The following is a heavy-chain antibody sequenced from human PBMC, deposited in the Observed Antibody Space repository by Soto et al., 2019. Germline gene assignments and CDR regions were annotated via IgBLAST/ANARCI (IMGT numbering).Heavy chain of an antibody. CDR2: IIPIFGTA. J-gene: IGHJ4*02. Sequence: SVKVSCKASGGTFSSYAISWVRQAPGQGLEWMGGIIPIFGTANYAQKFQGRVTITADESTSTAYMELSSLRSEDTAVYYCARGSPLKNYYDSSGYFDLWGQGTLVTVSS. CDR1: GGTFSSYA. D-gene: IGHD3-22*01. CDR3: ARGSPLKNYYDSSGYFDL. V-gene: IGHV1-69*13.